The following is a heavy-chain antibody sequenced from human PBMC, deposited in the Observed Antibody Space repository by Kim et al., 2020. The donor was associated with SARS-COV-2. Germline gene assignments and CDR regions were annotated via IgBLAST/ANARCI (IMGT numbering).Heavy chain of an antibody. CDR3: AKGVINSGFDY. V-gene: IGHV3-23*01. D-gene: IGHD1-26*01. CDR1: GFTFSTSP. CDR2: ISRDVTRT. J-gene: IGHJ4*02. Sequence: GGSLRLSCVASGFTFSTSPMGWVRQAPGKGLEWVSRISRDVTRTYYADSVKGRVTMSSDNSKNMLYLHMNSLRVEDTAVYYCAKGVINSGFDYWGQGTQV.